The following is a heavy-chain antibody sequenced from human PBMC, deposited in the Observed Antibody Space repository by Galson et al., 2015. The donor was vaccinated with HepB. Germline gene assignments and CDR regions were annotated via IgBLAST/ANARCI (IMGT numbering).Heavy chain of an antibody. V-gene: IGHV1-46*04. CDR2: INPSGGST. Sequence: SVKVSCKASGYTFTSYYMHWVRQAPGQGLEWMGIINPSGGSTSYAQKLQGRVTMTRDTSTSTVYMELSSLRSEDTAVYYCARDPRVVPAAPYFDYWGQGTLVTVSS. CDR1: GYTFTSYY. D-gene: IGHD2-2*01. J-gene: IGHJ4*02. CDR3: ARDPRVVPAAPYFDY.